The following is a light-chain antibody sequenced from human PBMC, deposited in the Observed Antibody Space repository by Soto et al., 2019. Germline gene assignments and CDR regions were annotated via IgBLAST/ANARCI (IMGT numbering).Light chain of an antibody. CDR1: QGISTY. V-gene: IGKV1-9*01. CDR2: AAS. J-gene: IGKJ3*01. Sequence: IQLTQSPSFLSASVGDRVTITCRASQGISTYLAWYQQKPGKAPKLLIYAASTLQSGVPSRFSGSGSGTEFTLTISSLQPEDFATYYCQQLNRYPIFTFGPGTKVDIK. CDR3: QQLNRYPIFT.